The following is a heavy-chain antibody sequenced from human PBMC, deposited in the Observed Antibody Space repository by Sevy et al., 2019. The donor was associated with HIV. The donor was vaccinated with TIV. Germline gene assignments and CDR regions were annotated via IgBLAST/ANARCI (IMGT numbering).Heavy chain of an antibody. Sequence: GGSLRLSCAASGFTSSSYAMSWVRQPPGRGLEWVSTLSDSGVSTYYADSVKGRFTISRDNSKNILYLQMNSLRAEDTAVYYCARDRATSATGTLFDYWGQEPWSPSPQ. CDR1: GFTSSSYA. J-gene: IGHJ4*01. D-gene: IGHD3-9*01. CDR2: LSDSGVST. V-gene: IGHV3-23*01. CDR3: ARDRATSATGTLFDY.